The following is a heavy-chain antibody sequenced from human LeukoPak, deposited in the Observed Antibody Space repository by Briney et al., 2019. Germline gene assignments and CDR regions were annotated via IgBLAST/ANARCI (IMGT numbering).Heavy chain of an antibody. J-gene: IGHJ4*02. CDR3: ARDPLAGELRYYFDY. Sequence: ASVKVSCKASGYTFTSYYMHWVRQAPGQGLEWMGIINPSGGSTSYAQKFQGRVTMTRDTSTSTDYMELSSLRSEDTAVYYCARDPLAGELRYYFDYWGQGTLVTVSS. CDR1: GYTFTSYY. V-gene: IGHV1-46*01. D-gene: IGHD1-26*01. CDR2: INPSGGST.